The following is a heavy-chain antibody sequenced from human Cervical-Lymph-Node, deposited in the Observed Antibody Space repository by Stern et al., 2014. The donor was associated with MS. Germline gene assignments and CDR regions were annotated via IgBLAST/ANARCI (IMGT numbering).Heavy chain of an antibody. CDR3: VREYYGSGSFDI. CDR1: GFSFSRYW. J-gene: IGHJ3*02. CDR2: INSDGITT. D-gene: IGHD3-10*01. Sequence: EVQLVQSGGGLVQPGTSLRLSCEGSGFSFSRYWMHWVRQAPGKGLVWVSRINSDGITTTYADSVKGRFTISRDNAKNMVYLEMDSLRAEDTAVYYCVREYYGSGSFDIWGQGTKVTVSS. V-gene: IGHV3-74*03.